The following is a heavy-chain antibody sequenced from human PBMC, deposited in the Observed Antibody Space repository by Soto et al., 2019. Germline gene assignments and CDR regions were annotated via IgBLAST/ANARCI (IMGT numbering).Heavy chain of an antibody. V-gene: IGHV4-4*07. CDR2: IYTSGST. J-gene: IGHJ6*02. Sequence: PSETLSLTCTVSGGSISSYYWSWIRQPAGKGLEWIGRIYTSGSTNYNPSLKSRVTMSVDTSKNQFSLKLSSVTAADTAVYYCARDGWFGELYYYGMDVWGQGTTVNRLL. D-gene: IGHD3-10*01. CDR1: GGSISSYY. CDR3: ARDGWFGELYYYGMDV.